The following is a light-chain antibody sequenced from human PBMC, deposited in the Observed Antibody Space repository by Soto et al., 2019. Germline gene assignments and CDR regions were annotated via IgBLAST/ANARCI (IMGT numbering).Light chain of an antibody. V-gene: IGKV1D-13*01. J-gene: IGKJ4*01. CDR1: QGISSA. Sequence: AIQLTQSPSSLSASVGDRVTITCRASQGISSALAWYQQKPGKAPKLLIYDASSLESGVPSRFSGSGSGTXXXXXXXXXQPEDFATYYCQQFNNYPLTFGGGTKVEIK. CDR2: DAS. CDR3: QQFNNYPLT.